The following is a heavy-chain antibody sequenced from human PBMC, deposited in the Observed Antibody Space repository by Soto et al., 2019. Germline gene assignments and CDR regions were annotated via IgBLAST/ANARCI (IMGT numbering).Heavy chain of an antibody. J-gene: IGHJ6*02. CDR3: ARGGYSSGWYGGGYYYYYGMDV. CDR1: GGSISSYY. Sequence: PSGTLSLTCTVSGGSISSYYWSWIRQPAGKGLEWIGRIYTSGSTNYNPSLKSRVTMSVNTSKNQFSLKLSSVTAADTAVYYCARGGYSSGWYGGGYYYYYGMDVWGQGTTLTVSS. V-gene: IGHV4-4*07. D-gene: IGHD6-19*01. CDR2: IYTSGST.